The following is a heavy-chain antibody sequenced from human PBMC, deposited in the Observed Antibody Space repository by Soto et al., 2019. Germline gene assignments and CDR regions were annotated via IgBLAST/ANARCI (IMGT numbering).Heavy chain of an antibody. V-gene: IGHV3-23*01. J-gene: IGHJ4*02. D-gene: IGHD1-26*01. CDR3: AKLGTMGVFDN. Sequence: EVQLLESGGGLVQPGGSLRLSCAASGFTFSSYAMSWVRQAPGKGLEWLASITFRGDYTYYADSVKGRFTLSRDNSRNRLDLQTDSLKVEDTALYYCAKLGTMGVFDNWGQGTLLTVSS. CDR1: GFTFSSYA. CDR2: ITFRGDYT.